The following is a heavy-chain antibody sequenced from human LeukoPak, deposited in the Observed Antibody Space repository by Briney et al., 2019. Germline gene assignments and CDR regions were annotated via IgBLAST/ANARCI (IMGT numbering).Heavy chain of an antibody. CDR1: GSTFTSNG. J-gene: IGHJ2*01. Sequence: GSVTHSCKASGSTFTSNGISWVRQAPGQGLEWMGWISAYNASTTYAKKLQGRVTMTTDTYTSTAYTELRSLRTDDPPVYYCARDRAVPAAIHYLYFDLWRRGTLV. V-gene: IGHV1-18*01. CDR3: ARDRAVPAAIHYLYFDL. D-gene: IGHD2-2*01. CDR2: ISAYNAST.